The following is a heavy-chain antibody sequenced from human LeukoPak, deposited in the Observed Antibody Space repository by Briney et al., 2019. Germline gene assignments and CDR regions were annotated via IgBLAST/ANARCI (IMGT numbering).Heavy chain of an antibody. D-gene: IGHD1-1*01. J-gene: IGHJ4*02. CDR3: ATINPERRDY. V-gene: IGHV1-24*01. CDR1: GYTLTELS. Sequence: ASVKVSCKVSGYTLTELSMHWVRQAPGKGLEWMGGFDPEDGETIYAQKFQGRVTMTEGTSTDTAYMELSSLRSEDTAVYYCATINPERRDYWGQGTLVTVSS. CDR2: FDPEDGET.